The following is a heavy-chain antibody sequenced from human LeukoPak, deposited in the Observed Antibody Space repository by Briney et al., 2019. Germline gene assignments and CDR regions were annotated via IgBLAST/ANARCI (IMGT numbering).Heavy chain of an antibody. CDR3: ARRGTFSSSWYSD. CDR1: GGSITSYY. D-gene: IGHD6-13*01. J-gene: IGHJ4*02. CDR2: IYTSGST. Sequence: PSETLSLTCTVSGGSITSYYWSWIRQPPGKGLEWIGYIYTSGSTNYNPSLKSRVTVPIDTSKNQFSLRLSSVTASDTAVYYCARRGTFSSSWYSDWGQGTLVTVSS. V-gene: IGHV4-4*08.